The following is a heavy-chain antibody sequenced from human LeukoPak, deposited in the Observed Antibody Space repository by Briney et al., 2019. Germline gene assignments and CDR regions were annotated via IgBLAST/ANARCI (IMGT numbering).Heavy chain of an antibody. CDR3: ASSGYSSGWYFDY. Sequence: GGSLRLSCAASGFTFSSYGMSWVRQAPGKGLEWVSAISGSGGSTYYADSVKGRFTISRDNAKNSLYLQMNSLRAEDTAVYYCASSGYSSGWYFDYWGQGTLVTVSS. V-gene: IGHV3-23*01. J-gene: IGHJ4*02. CDR2: ISGSGGST. D-gene: IGHD6-19*01. CDR1: GFTFSSYG.